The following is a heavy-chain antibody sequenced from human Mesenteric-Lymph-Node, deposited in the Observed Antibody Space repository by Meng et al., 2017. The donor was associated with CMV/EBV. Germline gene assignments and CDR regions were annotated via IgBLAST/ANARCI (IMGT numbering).Heavy chain of an antibody. CDR2: IWYDGSNK. Sequence: GESLKISCAASGFTFSSYAMSWVRQAPGKGLEWVAVIWYDGSNKYYADSVKGRFTITRDNSKNTLYLQMNSLRAEDTAVYYCVRRITLVRESGMDVWGQGTTVTVSS. V-gene: IGHV3-33*08. D-gene: IGHD3-10*01. J-gene: IGHJ6*02. CDR1: GFTFSSYA. CDR3: VRRITLVRESGMDV.